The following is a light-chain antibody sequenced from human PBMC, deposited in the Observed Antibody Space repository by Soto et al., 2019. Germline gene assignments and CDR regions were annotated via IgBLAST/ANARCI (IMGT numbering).Light chain of an antibody. CDR2: GTS. Sequence: EIVLTQSPGTLSLSPGERATLSCRASQSVHSDYLAWYQHKPGQAPRLLIYGTSTRATGIPDRFVGSGSGTDFTLTISRLEPEDFAGYYCHQYGISPPFTFGPGTKVDIK. CDR3: HQYGISPPFT. J-gene: IGKJ3*01. V-gene: IGKV3-20*01. CDR1: QSVHSDY.